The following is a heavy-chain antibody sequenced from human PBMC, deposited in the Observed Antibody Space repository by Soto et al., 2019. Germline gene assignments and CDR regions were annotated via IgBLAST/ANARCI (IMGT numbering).Heavy chain of an antibody. CDR2: IWNDGSNK. CDR3: ARGRYYDILTCNPSLDP. Sequence: GGSLRLSCAASGFTFSSYGMHWVRQAPGKGLEWVVVIWNDGSNKYYADSVKGRFTISRDNSKNTLYLQMNSLSAEDTAVYYCARGRYYDILTCNPSLDPWGQGTLVTVSS. J-gene: IGHJ5*02. D-gene: IGHD3-9*01. V-gene: IGHV3-33*01. CDR1: GFTFSSYG.